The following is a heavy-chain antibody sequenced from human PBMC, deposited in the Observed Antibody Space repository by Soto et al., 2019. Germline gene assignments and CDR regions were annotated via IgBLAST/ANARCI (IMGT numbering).Heavy chain of an antibody. V-gene: IGHV1-18*01. CDR1: GYTFTSYG. Sequence: ASVKGSCKASGYTFTSYGINWVRQATGQGLEWMGWISAYNGNTNYAQKLQGRVTMTTDTSTSTAYMELRSLRSDDTAVYYCARDRIAARPSTFDYWGQGTLVTVS. CDR2: ISAYNGNT. J-gene: IGHJ4*02. D-gene: IGHD6-6*01. CDR3: ARDRIAARPSTFDY.